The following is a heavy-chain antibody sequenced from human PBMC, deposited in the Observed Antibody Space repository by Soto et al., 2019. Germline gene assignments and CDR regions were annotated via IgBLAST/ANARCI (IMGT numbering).Heavy chain of an antibody. CDR3: AKALRYFDWLVRPWNAMDV. D-gene: IGHD3-9*01. J-gene: IGHJ6*02. Sequence: PGGSLRLSCAASGFMFSAYWMSWVRQAPGKGLEWVSAISGSGSNTYYADSVKGRFTISRDNSKNTLFLQMNSLRAEDTAVYYCAKALRYFDWLVRPWNAMDVWGQGTTVTVSS. CDR1: GFMFSAYW. CDR2: ISGSGSNT. V-gene: IGHV3-23*01.